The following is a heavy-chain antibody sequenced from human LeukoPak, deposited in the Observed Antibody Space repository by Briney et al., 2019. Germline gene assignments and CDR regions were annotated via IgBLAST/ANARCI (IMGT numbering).Heavy chain of an antibody. CDR2: ISYDGSNK. D-gene: IGHD6-19*01. CDR1: GFTFSSYG. Sequence: PGRSLRLSCAASGFTFSSYGMHWVRQAPGKGLEWVAVISYDGSNKYYADSVKGRFTISRDNSKNTLYLQMNSLRAEDTAVYYCAKDGWSSLRSYFDYWGQGTLVTVSS. V-gene: IGHV3-30*18. CDR3: AKDGWSSLRSYFDY. J-gene: IGHJ4*02.